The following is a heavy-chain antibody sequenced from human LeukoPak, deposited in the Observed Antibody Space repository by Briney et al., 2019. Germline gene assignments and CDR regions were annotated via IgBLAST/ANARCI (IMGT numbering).Heavy chain of an antibody. J-gene: IGHJ2*01. CDR1: GFTFSSYS. V-gene: IGHV3-7*01. CDR3: AAPKQNRNSGSRWYHDL. CDR2: IGRDGSER. D-gene: IGHD4-23*01. Sequence: PGGSLRLSCIASGFTFSSYSMTWVRQAPGKGLEWLANIGRDGSERHYVDSVKGRFTISRDNAKNSLYLQMNSLRAEDTAVYYCAAPKQNRNSGSRWYHDLWGRGTLVTVSS.